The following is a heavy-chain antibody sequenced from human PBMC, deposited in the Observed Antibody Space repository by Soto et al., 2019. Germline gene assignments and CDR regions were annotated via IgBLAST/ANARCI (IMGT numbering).Heavy chain of an antibody. V-gene: IGHV4-30-4*01. CDR2: IYFSGST. CDR1: GGSISSGDYF. J-gene: IGHJ4*02. CDR3: VLVKAGVVY. D-gene: IGHD6-19*01. Sequence: QVQLQESGPGLVKPSQTLSLTCTVSGGSISSGDYFWSWFGQPPGKGLEGVGYIYFSGSTYHNSSLKSRVTIPAATSKIQSSPKMSSVTAAGTAVYYCVLVKAGVVYWGQATLVTVFS.